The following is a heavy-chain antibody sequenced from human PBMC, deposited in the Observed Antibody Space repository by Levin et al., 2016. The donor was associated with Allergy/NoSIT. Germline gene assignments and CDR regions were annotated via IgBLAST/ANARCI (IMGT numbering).Heavy chain of an antibody. CDR1: GGSFSGYY. CDR3: ARGHAPYYYDSSGSYYFDY. J-gene: IGHJ4*02. Sequence: SETLSLTCAVYGGSFSGYYWSWIRQPPGKGLEWIGEINHSGSTNYNPSLKSRVTISVDTSENQFSLKLSSVTAADTAVYYCARGHAPYYYDSSGSYYFDYWGQGTLVTVSS. CDR2: INHSGST. V-gene: IGHV4-34*01. D-gene: IGHD3-22*01.